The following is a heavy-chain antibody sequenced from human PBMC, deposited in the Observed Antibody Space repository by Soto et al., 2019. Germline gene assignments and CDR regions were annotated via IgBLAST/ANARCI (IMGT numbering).Heavy chain of an antibody. CDR2: SNHRGSN. D-gene: IGHD6-19*01. V-gene: IGHV4-34*01. J-gene: IGHJ3*02. Sequence: PSETLSLTCVVSGGSFDTYYWNWIRQSPGKGLEWIGESNHRGSNNYSPSLKSRVTISLDTSKSQFSLKLTSVTAADTAVYYCARGGSSDWQVALDMWGQGTMVTVSS. CDR1: GGSFDTYY. CDR3: ARGGSSDWQVALDM.